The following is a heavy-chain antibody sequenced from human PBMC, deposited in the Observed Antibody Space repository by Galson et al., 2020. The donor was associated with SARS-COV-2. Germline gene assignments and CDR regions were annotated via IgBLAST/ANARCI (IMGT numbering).Heavy chain of an antibody. CDR2: INHSGST. CDR1: GGSFSGYY. CDR3: ASSEVYYYDSSGYYSLYGMDV. D-gene: IGHD3-22*01. Sequence: SETLSLTCAVYGGSFSGYYWSWLRQPPGKGLEWIGEINHSGSTNYNPSLKSRVTISVDTSKNQFSLKLSSVTAADTAVYYCASSEVYYYDSSGYYSLYGMDVWGQGTTVTVSS. V-gene: IGHV4-34*01. J-gene: IGHJ6*02.